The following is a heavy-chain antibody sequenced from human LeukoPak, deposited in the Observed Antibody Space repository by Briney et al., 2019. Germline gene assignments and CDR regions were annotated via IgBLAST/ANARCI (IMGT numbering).Heavy chain of an antibody. CDR3: ARDYVGQLSGFDY. CDR1: GGSISSGSYY. D-gene: IGHD2-2*01. Sequence: SETLSLTCTVSGGSISSGSYYWSWIRQPAGKGLEWIGRIYTSGSTNYNPSLKSRVTISVDTSKNQFSLKLSSVTAADTAVYYCARDYVGQLSGFDYWGQGTLVTVSS. CDR2: IYTSGST. V-gene: IGHV4-61*02. J-gene: IGHJ4*02.